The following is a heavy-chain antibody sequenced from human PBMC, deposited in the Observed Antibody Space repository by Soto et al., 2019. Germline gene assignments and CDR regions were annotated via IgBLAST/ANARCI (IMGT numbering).Heavy chain of an antibody. CDR3: AREYYYDSSALMGYAFDI. J-gene: IGHJ3*02. Sequence: SQTLSLTCDISGDSVSSNSAAWNWIRQSPSRGLEWLGRTSYRSKWYNDYAVSVKSRITINPDTSKNQFSLQLNSVTPEDTAVYYCAREYYYDSSALMGYAFDIWGQGTMVTVSS. V-gene: IGHV6-1*01. CDR2: TSYRSKWYN. D-gene: IGHD3-22*01. CDR1: GDSVSSNSAA.